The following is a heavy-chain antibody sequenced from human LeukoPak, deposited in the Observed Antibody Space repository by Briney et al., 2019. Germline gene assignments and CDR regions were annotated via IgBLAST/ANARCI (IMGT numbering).Heavy chain of an antibody. CDR3: AREPGGMYAFDI. D-gene: IGHD3-16*01. CDR2: ISSSSSTI. J-gene: IGHJ3*02. Sequence: GGSLRLSCAASGFTVSSYSMNWVRQAPGKGLEWVSYISSSSSTILYADSVKGRFTIARKKAKNSLYLQMNSLRAEDTAVYYCAREPGGMYAFDIWGQGTMLTVSS. CDR1: GFTVSSYS. V-gene: IGHV3-48*01.